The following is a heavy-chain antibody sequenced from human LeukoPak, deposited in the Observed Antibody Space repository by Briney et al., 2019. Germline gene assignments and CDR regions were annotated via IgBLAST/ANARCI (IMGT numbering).Heavy chain of an antibody. CDR1: GGTFSSYA. CDR3: AATYYYDSSGYYFSFDY. V-gene: IGHV1-69*05. CDR2: IIPIFGTA. D-gene: IGHD3-22*01. J-gene: IGHJ4*02. Sequence: SVKVSCKASGGTFSSYAISWVRQAPGQGLEWRGGIIPIFGTANYAQKFQGRVTITTDESTSTAYMELSSLRSEDTAVYYCAATYYYDSSGYYFSFDYWGQGTLVTVSS.